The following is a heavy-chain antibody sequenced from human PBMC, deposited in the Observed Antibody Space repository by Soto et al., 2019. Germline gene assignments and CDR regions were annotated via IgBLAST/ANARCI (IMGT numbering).Heavy chain of an antibody. CDR2: INPNSGGT. CDR1: GYTFTGYY. CDR3: ARDLRAGYSGYNIVSYYYYGMDV. D-gene: IGHD5-12*01. J-gene: IGHJ6*02. Sequence: GASVKVSCKASGYTFTGYYMHWVRQAPGQGLEWMGWINPNSGGTNYAQKFQGWVTMTRDTSISTAYMERSRLRSDDTAVYYCARDLRAGYSGYNIVSYYYYGMDVWGQGTTVTVSS. V-gene: IGHV1-2*04.